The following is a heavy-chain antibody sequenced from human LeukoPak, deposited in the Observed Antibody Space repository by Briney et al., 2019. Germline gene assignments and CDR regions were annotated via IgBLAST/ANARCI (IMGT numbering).Heavy chain of an antibody. CDR2: ISGIGGSA. J-gene: IGHJ3*02. D-gene: IGHD3-22*01. CDR1: GFTFSSYA. Sequence: GGSLRLSCAASGFTFSSYAMSWVRQAPGKGLEWVSGISGIGGSAYYADSVKGRFTISRDNPKNTLYLQMNSLRAEDTGVYYCAKFDYYDSSGYYNKVLDAFDIWGQGTMVTVSS. V-gene: IGHV3-23*01. CDR3: AKFDYYDSSGYYNKVLDAFDI.